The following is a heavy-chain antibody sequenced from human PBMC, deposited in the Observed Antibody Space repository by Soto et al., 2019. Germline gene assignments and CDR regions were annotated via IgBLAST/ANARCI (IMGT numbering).Heavy chain of an antibody. V-gene: IGHV4-61*01. CDR3: ARVPYYDFWSGYYTSYYYYGMDV. CDR2: IYYSGST. CDR1: GGSVSGGSYY. D-gene: IGHD3-3*01. J-gene: IGHJ6*02. Sequence: SETQCLTCTVSGGSVSGGSYYWSWIRQPPGKGLEWIGYIYYSGSTNYNPSLKSRVTISVDTSKNQFSLKLSSVTAADTAVYYCARVPYYDFWSGYYTSYYYYGMDVWGQGTTVTVSS.